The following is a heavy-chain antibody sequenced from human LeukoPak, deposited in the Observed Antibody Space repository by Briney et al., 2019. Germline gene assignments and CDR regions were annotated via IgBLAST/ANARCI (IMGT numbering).Heavy chain of an antibody. CDR2: TYYRSKWYN. CDR3: AREEVVVAVTHYCGMDV. J-gene: IGHJ6*02. CDR1: GDRVSSNSAA. V-gene: IGHV6-1*01. Sequence: SQTLSLTCAISGDRVSSNSAAWSWIRQSPSRGLEWLGRTYYRSKWYNDYAGSVKSRIIINPDTSKNQFSLQLNSVTPEDTAVYYCAREEVVVAVTHYCGMDVWGQGTTVTVSS. D-gene: IGHD2-15*01.